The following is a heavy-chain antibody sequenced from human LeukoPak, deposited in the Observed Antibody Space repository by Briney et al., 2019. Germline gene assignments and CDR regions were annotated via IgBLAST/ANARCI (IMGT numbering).Heavy chain of an antibody. D-gene: IGHD3-10*01. CDR1: GYSFSSYY. J-gene: IGHJ4*02. V-gene: IGHV1-46*01. CDR2: INPSGGST. Sequence: ASVKVSCKASGYSFSSYYLHWVRRAPGQGLEWMGIINPSGGSTSYAQKFQGRVTMTRDTSTSTVYMELSSLRSEDTAVYYCAREAPMAGKSTFDNWGQGTLVTVPS. CDR3: AREAPMAGKSTFDN.